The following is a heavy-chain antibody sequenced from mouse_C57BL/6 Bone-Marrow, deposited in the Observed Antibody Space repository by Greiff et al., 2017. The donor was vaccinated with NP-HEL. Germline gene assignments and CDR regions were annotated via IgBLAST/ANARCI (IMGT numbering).Heavy chain of an antibody. V-gene: IGHV1-74*01. CDR2: IHPSDSDT. Sequence: VQLQQSGAELVKPGASVKVSCKASGYTFTSYWMHWVKQRPGQGLEWIGRIHPSDSDTNYNQKFKGKATLTVDKSSSTAYMQLSSLPSEDSAVYYWANPPGGNYVEFAYWGQGTLVTVSA. CDR3: ANPPGGNYVEFAY. D-gene: IGHD2-1*01. CDR1: GYTFTSYW. J-gene: IGHJ3*01.